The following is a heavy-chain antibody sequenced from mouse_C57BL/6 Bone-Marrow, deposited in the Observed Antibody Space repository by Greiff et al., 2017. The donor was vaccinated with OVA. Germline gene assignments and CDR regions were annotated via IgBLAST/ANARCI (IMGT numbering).Heavy chain of an antibody. Sequence: VQLQQPGAELVKPGASVKMSCKASGYTFTSYWITWVKQRPGQGLEWIGDIYPGSGSTNYNEKFKSKATLPVDTSSSTAYMQRSSLTSEDSAVYYCARGWLLDPFYAMDYWGQGTSVTVSS. D-gene: IGHD2-3*01. J-gene: IGHJ4*01. CDR3: ARGWLLDPFYAMDY. CDR1: GYTFTSYW. CDR2: IYPGSGST. V-gene: IGHV1-55*01.